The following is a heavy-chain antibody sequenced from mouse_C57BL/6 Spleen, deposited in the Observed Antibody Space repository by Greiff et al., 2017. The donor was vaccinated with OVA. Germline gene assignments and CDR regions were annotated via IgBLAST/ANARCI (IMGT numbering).Heavy chain of an antibody. Sequence: QVQLQQPGAELVKPGASVKLSCKASGYTFTSYWMQWVKQRPGQGLEWIGEIDPSDSYTNYNQKFKGKATLTVDTSSSTAYMQLSSLTSEDSAVYYCARQGYHGSSWVFAYWGQGTLVTVSA. CDR1: GYTFTSYW. D-gene: IGHD1-1*01. V-gene: IGHV1-50*01. CDR3: ARQGYHGSSWVFAY. J-gene: IGHJ3*01. CDR2: IDPSDSYT.